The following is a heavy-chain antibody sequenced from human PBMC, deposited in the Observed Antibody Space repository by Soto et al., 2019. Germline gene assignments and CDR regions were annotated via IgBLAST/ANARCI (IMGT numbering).Heavy chain of an antibody. V-gene: IGHV4-59*01. D-gene: IGHD6-6*01. CDR2: IYYSGST. Sequence: PSETLSLTCTVSGGSISSYYWSGIRQPPGKGLEWIGYIYYSGSTNYNPSLKSRVTISVDTSKNQFSLKLSSVTAADTAVYYCARDLSIAARPGWFDPWGQGTLVTVSS. CDR3: ARDLSIAARPGWFDP. CDR1: GGSISSYY. J-gene: IGHJ5*02.